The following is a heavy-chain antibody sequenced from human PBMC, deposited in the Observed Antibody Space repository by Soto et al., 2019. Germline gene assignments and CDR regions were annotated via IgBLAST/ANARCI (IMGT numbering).Heavy chain of an antibody. CDR3: ARKDEIAAAGDY. D-gene: IGHD6-13*01. CDR1: GFTFSSYA. J-gene: IGHJ4*02. CDR2: ISYDGSNK. V-gene: IGHV3-30-3*01. Sequence: QVQLVESGGGVVQPGRSLRLSCAASGFTFSSYAMHWVRQAPGKGLEWVAVISYDGSNKYYADSVKGRFTISRDNSKNTLYLKMNSLRAEDTAVYYCARKDEIAAAGDYWGKGTLVTVSS.